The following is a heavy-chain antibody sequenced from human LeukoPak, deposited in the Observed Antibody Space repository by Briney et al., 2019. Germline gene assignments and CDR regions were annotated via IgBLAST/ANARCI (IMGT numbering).Heavy chain of an antibody. J-gene: IGHJ4*02. CDR2: ISYDGSNE. V-gene: IGHV3-30*04. Sequence: GRSLRLSCAASGFTFSSYAMHWVRQAPGKGLEWVAVISYDGSNEYYADSVKGRFTISRDNSKNTLYLQMNSLRAEDTAVYYCARAEGYPHYYFDYWGQGTLVTVSS. CDR1: GFTFSSYA. CDR3: ARAEGYPHYYFDY. D-gene: IGHD5-18*01.